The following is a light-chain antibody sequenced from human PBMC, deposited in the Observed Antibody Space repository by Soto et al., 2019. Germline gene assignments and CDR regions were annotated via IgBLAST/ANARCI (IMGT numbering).Light chain of an antibody. V-gene: IGKV3-11*01. Sequence: EIVLTQSPATLSLSPGESATLSCRASQTVRTYLAWYQQKPGQAPRLLIYDASNRATGIPARFSGSGSGTDLTLTISSLEPEDSAVYYCQQRSNWPPLTFGGGTKVEIK. CDR2: DAS. J-gene: IGKJ4*01. CDR3: QQRSNWPPLT. CDR1: QTVRTY.